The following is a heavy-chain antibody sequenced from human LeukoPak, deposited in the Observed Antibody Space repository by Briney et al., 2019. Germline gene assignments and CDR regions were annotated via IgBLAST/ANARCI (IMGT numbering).Heavy chain of an antibody. V-gene: IGHV4-59*01. CDR1: GASISRYY. Sequence: SETLSLTCTVSGASISRYYWSRIRQPPGKALEWIGHISYRGSTNYNPSLNSRVTVSVDTSQSQFSLKLSSVTAADTAVYFCARNLWEGDYYGNNCFDPWGQGILVTVSS. CDR3: ARNLWEGDYYGNNCFDP. J-gene: IGHJ5*02. D-gene: IGHD3-10*01. CDR2: ISYRGST.